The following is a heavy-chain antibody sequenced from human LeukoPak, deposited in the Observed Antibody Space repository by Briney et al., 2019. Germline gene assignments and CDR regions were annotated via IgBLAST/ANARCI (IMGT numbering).Heavy chain of an antibody. CDR3: AKDWSSNYYDSSGYSFDAFDI. CDR2: IRYDGSNK. Sequence: GGSLRPSCAASGFTFSSYGMHWVRQAPGKGLEWVAFIRYDGSNKYYADSVKGRFTISRDNSKNTLYLQMNSLRAEDTAVYYCAKDWSSNYYDSSGYSFDAFDIWGQGTMVTVSS. V-gene: IGHV3-30*02. D-gene: IGHD3-22*01. J-gene: IGHJ3*02. CDR1: GFTFSSYG.